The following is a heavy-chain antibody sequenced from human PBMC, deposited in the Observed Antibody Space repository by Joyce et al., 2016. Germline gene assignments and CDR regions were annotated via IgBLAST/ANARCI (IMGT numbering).Heavy chain of an antibody. Sequence: QVQLQQWGAGLLKPSETLSLTCAVSGGPFRGFFWTWVRQPPGKGREWIGDLNNSGVTNYNPSLKTRVTFSVDTSKNQFSLKLTSLSAADTAVYYCARSQWLAPLMYWGQGTPVTVSS. D-gene: IGHD6-19*01. V-gene: IGHV4-34*01. CDR3: ARSQWLAPLMY. J-gene: IGHJ4*02. CDR2: LNNSGVT. CDR1: GGPFRGFF.